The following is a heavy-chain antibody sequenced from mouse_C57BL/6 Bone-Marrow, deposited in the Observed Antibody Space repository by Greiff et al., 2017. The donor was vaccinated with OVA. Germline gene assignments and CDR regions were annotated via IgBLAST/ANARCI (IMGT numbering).Heavy chain of an antibody. CDR1: GYTFTSYW. CDR3: ARQGFITTVVAPVFDY. J-gene: IGHJ2*01. CDR2: IDPNSGGT. Sequence: QVQLQQPGAELVKPGASVKLSCKASGYTFTSYWMHWVKQRPGRGLEWIGRIDPNSGGTKYNEKFKSKATLTVDKPSSTAYMQLSSLTSEDSAVYYCARQGFITTVVAPVFDYWGQATTLTVSS. D-gene: IGHD1-1*01. V-gene: IGHV1-72*01.